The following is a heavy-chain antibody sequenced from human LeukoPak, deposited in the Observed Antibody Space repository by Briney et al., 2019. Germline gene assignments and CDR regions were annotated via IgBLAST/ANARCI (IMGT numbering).Heavy chain of an antibody. CDR3: ARDLKGYGSGSYPIAY. D-gene: IGHD3-10*01. Sequence: GGSLRLPCAASGFTFSSYAMHWVRQAPGKGLEWVAVISYDGSNKYYADSVKGRFTISRDNSKNTLYLQMNSLRAEDTAVYYCARDLKGYGSGSYPIAYWGQGTLVTVSS. CDR1: GFTFSSYA. V-gene: IGHV3-30*04. CDR2: ISYDGSNK. J-gene: IGHJ4*02.